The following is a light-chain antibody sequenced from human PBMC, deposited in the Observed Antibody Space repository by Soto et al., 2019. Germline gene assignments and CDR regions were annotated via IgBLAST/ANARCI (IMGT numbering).Light chain of an antibody. CDR1: QSISRN. Sequence: EIVMTQSPATLSVSPGERATLSCRATQSISRNLAWYQQKPGQAPRLLIYGASTRATAIPARFSGSGSGPELSRTISSLQSEDFAVYYCQQYNNWPRNFGQGTKVEIK. CDR2: GAS. J-gene: IGKJ2*01. V-gene: IGKV3-15*01. CDR3: QQYNNWPRN.